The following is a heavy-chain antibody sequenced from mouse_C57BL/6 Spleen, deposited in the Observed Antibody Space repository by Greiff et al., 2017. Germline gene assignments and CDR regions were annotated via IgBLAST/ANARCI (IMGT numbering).Heavy chain of an antibody. J-gene: IGHJ4*01. V-gene: IGHV1-55*01. CDR2: IYPGSGST. CDR1: GYTFTSYW. Sequence: QVQLQQPGAELVKPGASVKMSCKASGYTFTSYWITWVKQRPGQGLEWIGDIYPGSGSTNYNEKFKSKATLTVDPSSSTAYMQLSSLTSEDSAVYYCARVGVTTNYYAMDYWGQGTSVTVSS. CDR3: ARVGVTTNYYAMDY. D-gene: IGHD2-2*01.